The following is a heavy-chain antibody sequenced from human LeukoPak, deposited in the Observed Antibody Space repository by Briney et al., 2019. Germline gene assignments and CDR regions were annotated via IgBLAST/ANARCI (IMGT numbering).Heavy chain of an antibody. CDR2: ISSSGSTI. D-gene: IGHD6-6*01. Sequence: GGSLRLSCAASGFTFSSYEMNWVRQAPGKGLEWVSYISSSGSTIYYADSVKGRFTISRDNAKSSLYLQMNSLRAEDTAVYYCARGGIAARTRYFDYWGQGTLVTVSS. J-gene: IGHJ4*02. CDR1: GFTFSSYE. CDR3: ARGGIAARTRYFDY. V-gene: IGHV3-48*03.